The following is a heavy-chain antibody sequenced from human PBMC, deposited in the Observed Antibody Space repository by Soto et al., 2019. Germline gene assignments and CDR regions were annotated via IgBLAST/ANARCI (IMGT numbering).Heavy chain of an antibody. Sequence: QTGGSLRLSCAASGFSVGGNPMTWVRQAPGKGLEWVASIHTGGSTFYADPVKGRFTISRDNSKNMVYLQMNSLTVGDTAMCFCARGVNDDSWGRGTLVTVSS. J-gene: IGHJ4*02. CDR1: GFSVGGNP. CDR2: IHTGGST. D-gene: IGHD1-1*01. CDR3: ARGVNDDS. V-gene: IGHV3-53*01.